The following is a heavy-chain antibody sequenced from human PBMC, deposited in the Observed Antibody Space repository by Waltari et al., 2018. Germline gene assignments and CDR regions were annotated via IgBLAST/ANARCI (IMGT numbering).Heavy chain of an antibody. Sequence: EVHLLESCGVLVKPAGSLILSCSASVFTFSSYSINCVRQAPGKGLEWVSSISSSSSYIYYADSLKGRFTISRDKAKNSLYMQMNSMRAEDTAVYYCASVWPLRFLEWPMKDWGQGTLVTVSS. CDR1: VFTFSSYS. CDR3: ASVWPLRFLEWPMKD. D-gene: IGHD3-3*01. V-gene: IGHV3-21*01. J-gene: IGHJ4*02. CDR2: ISSSSSYI.